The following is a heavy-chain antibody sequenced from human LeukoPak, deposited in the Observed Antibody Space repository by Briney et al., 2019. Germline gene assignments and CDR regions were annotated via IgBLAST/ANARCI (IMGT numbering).Heavy chain of an antibody. D-gene: IGHD3-22*01. CDR1: GFTLSSYA. CDR3: AKGSSMIVVVIDFDY. V-gene: IGHV3-30-3*01. CDR2: ISYDGSNK. J-gene: IGHJ4*02. Sequence: PGGSLRLSRAASGFTLSSYAMHWVRQAPGKGLEWVAVISYDGSNKYYADSVKGRFTISRDNSKNTLSLQMNSLRVEDTAVYYCAKGSSMIVVVIDFDYWGQGTLVTVSS.